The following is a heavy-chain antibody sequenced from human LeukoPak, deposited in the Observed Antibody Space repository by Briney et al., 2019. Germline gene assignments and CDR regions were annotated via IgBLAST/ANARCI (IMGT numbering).Heavy chain of an antibody. V-gene: IGHV1-69*13. CDR3: AKDRDPPYVGNSYGYYSDY. Sequence: SVKVSCKASGGTFSSYAISWVRQAPGQGLEWMGGIIPIFGTANYAQKFQGRVTITADESTSTAYMELSSLRAEDTALYYCAKDRDPPYVGNSYGYYSDYWGQGTQVTVSS. J-gene: IGHJ4*02. CDR2: IIPIFGTA. CDR1: GGTFSSYA. D-gene: IGHD5-18*01.